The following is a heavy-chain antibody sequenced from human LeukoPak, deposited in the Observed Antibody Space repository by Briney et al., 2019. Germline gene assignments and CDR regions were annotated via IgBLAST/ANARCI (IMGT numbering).Heavy chain of an antibody. V-gene: IGHV4-38-2*01. CDR2: IYHSGST. CDR3: ASPAYCSSTSCSSGY. J-gene: IGHJ4*02. Sequence: PSETLSLTCGVSAGSISNYYWGWIRQPPGKGPEWIGSIYHSGSTYYNPSLKSRVTISVDTSKNQFSLKLSSVTAADTAVYYCASPAYCSSTSCSSGYWGQGTLVTVSS. D-gene: IGHD2-2*01. CDR1: AGSISNYY.